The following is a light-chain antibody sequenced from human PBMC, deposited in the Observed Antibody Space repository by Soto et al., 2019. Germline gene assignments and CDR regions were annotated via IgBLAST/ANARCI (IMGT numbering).Light chain of an antibody. CDR3: QKYNSAPLT. J-gene: IGKJ4*01. V-gene: IGKV1-27*01. Sequence: DIQMTXSPXXXXASXGXRVXXXXXASQXXXNYLAWYQQKPGKVPKLLIYAASTLQSGVPSRFSGSGSGTDFTLTISSLQPEDVATYYCQKYNSAPLTFGGGTKVEIK. CDR2: AAS. CDR1: QXXXNY.